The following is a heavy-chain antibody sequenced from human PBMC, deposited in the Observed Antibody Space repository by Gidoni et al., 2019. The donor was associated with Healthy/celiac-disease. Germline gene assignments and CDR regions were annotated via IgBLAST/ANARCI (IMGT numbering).Heavy chain of an antibody. Sequence: QVQLQQWGAGLLKPSETLSLTCAVYGGSFSGYYWSWIRQPPGKGLEWIGEINHSGSTNYNPSLKSRVTISVDTSKNQFSLKLSSVTAADTAVYYCARGRRIVVVVAATRRPNANHNWFDPWGQGTLVTVSS. CDR3: ARGRRIVVVVAATRRPNANHNWFDP. V-gene: IGHV4-34*01. CDR1: GGSFSGYY. D-gene: IGHD2-15*01. J-gene: IGHJ5*02. CDR2: INHSGST.